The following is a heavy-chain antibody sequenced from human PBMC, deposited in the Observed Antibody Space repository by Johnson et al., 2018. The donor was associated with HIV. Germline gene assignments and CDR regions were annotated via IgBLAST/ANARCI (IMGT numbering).Heavy chain of an antibody. CDR3: AKDSSHIVPGRPQLDAFDI. Sequence: VQLVESGGDLVKPGGSLRVSCLASGFVFSDSHMSWIRQAPGKGLEWVANIKQDGSEKYSVDSVKGRFTISRDNAKNSLYLQMNSLRAEDTAVYYCAKDSSHIVPGRPQLDAFDIWGQGTMVTVSS. V-gene: IGHV3-7*03. CDR1: GFVFSDSH. CDR2: IKQDGSEK. D-gene: IGHD2-21*01. J-gene: IGHJ3*02.